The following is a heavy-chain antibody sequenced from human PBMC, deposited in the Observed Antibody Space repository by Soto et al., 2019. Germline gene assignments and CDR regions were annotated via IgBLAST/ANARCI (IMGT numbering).Heavy chain of an antibody. CDR1: GDSVNSNNVY. CDR3: AREGSAPGAFDI. CDR2: VYYSGIT. J-gene: IGHJ3*02. D-gene: IGHD2-15*01. Sequence: SETLSLTCTVSGDSVNSNNVYWGWVRQPPGRRLEFIGNVYYSGITYYNPAFESRVTISVDTSKNQFSLRLTSVTAADTAVYYCAREGSAPGAFDIWGQGTMVTVSS. V-gene: IGHV4-39*02.